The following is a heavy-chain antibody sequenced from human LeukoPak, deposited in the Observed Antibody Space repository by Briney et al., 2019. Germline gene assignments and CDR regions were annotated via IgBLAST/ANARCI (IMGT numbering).Heavy chain of an antibody. J-gene: IGHJ4*02. CDR3: ARDLGAAAGFDY. V-gene: IGHV4-31*03. CDR1: GGSISSGGYY. D-gene: IGHD6-13*01. CDR2: IYYSGST. Sequence: PSETLSLTCTVSGGSISSGGYYWSWIRQHPGKGLEWIGYIYYSGSTYYNPSLKSRVTISVDTSKNRFSLKLSSVTAADTAVYYCARDLGAAAGFDYWGQGTLVTVSS.